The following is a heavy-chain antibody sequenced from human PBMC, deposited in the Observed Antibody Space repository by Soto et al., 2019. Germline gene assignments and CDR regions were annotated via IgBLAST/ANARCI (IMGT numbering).Heavy chain of an antibody. Sequence: ASVKVSGKASGYTFTSYYMHWVRQAPGQGLEWMGIINQSGGSTSYAQKFQGRVTMTRDTSTSTVYMELSSLRSEDTAVYYCARGLVCSGYYLYYYGMDVSGKGPTVTVSS. V-gene: IGHV1-46*01. CDR1: GYTFTSYY. J-gene: IGHJ6*04. D-gene: IGHD3-22*01. CDR2: INQSGGST. CDR3: ARGLVCSGYYLYYYGMDV.